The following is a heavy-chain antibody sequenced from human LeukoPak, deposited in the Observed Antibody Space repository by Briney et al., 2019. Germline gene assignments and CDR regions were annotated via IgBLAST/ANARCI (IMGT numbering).Heavy chain of an antibody. CDR3: ARRKEHCDSSGYYYDYYYMDV. Sequence: SETLSLTCAVSGYSISSGYYWGWIRQPPGKGLEWIGSIYHSGSTYYNPSLKSRDTISVDTSKNQFSLKLSSVTAADTAVYYCARRKEHCDSSGYYYDYYYMDVWGKGTTVTVSS. V-gene: IGHV4-38-2*01. D-gene: IGHD3-22*01. J-gene: IGHJ6*03. CDR1: GYSISSGYY. CDR2: IYHSGST.